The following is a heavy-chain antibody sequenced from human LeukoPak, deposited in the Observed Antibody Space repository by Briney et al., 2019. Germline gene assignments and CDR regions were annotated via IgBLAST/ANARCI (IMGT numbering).Heavy chain of an antibody. V-gene: IGHV4-39*01. D-gene: IGHD5-18*01. J-gene: IGHJ4*02. CDR1: GFSISTRSYF. Sequence: PSETLSLTCSVSGFSISTRSYFWAWIRQPPGKGLEWIGSIYYSGSTYYNPSLKSRVTISVDTSKNQFSLKLSSVTAADTAVYYCARLAIPRYSYGFDYWGQGTLVTVSS. CDR3: ARLAIPRYSYGFDY. CDR2: IYYSGST.